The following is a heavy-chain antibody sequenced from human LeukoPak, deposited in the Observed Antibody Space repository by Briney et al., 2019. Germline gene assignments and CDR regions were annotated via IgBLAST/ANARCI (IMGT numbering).Heavy chain of an antibody. V-gene: IGHV4-39*01. CDR1: GGSISSSSYY. J-gene: IGHJ4*02. D-gene: IGHD3-22*01. Sequence: SETLSLTCTVSGGSISSSSYYWGWIRQPPGKGLEWIGSIYYSGSTYYNPSLKSRVTISVDTSKNQFSLKLSSVTAADTAVYYCARPSYYDSSGAFFDYWGQGTLVTVSS. CDR2: IYYSGST. CDR3: ARPSYYDSSGAFFDY.